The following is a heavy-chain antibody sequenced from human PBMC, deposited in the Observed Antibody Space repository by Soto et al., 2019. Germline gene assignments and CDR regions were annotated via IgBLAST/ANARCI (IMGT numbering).Heavy chain of an antibody. J-gene: IGHJ4*02. D-gene: IGHD7-27*01. V-gene: IGHV1-69*02. CDR2: IIPILGIA. CDR3: ASATGDNVY. Sequence: QVQLVQSGAEVKKPGSSVKVSCKASGGTFSSYTISWVRQAPGQGLEWMGRIIPILGIANYAQKFQGRVTSTEDEATSTAEMELSSLRSQDTGVYYCASATGDNVYWGQGTLVTVSS. CDR1: GGTFSSYT.